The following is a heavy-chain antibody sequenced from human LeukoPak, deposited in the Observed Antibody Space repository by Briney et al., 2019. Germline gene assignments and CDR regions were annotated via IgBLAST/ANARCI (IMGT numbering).Heavy chain of an antibody. Sequence: SETLSLTCAVYGGSFSGYYWSWIRQPPGKGLEWIGEINHSGSTNYNPSLKSRVTISVDTSKNQFSLKLSSVTAADTAVYYCARGGDWLPLLQDYYYYMDVWGKGTTVTVSS. D-gene: IGHD3/OR15-3a*01. V-gene: IGHV4-34*01. CDR3: ARGGDWLPLLQDYYYYMDV. CDR2: INHSGST. CDR1: GGSFSGYY. J-gene: IGHJ6*03.